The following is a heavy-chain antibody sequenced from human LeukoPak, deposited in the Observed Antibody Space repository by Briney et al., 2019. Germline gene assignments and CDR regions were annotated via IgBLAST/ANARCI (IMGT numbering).Heavy chain of an antibody. V-gene: IGHV3-23*01. D-gene: IGHD1-26*01. CDR2: ISSDDT. Sequence: GGSLSLSCAASGFTFSIYSMSWVRQPPGKGLEWVSVISSDDTFYTNSVKGRFVISRDNSKSILYLQMNSLRAEQTAMYYCAKDSVAYNGIYDAFDIWGQGTMVTVSS. CDR3: AKDSVAYNGIYDAFDI. J-gene: IGHJ3*02. CDR1: GFTFSIYS.